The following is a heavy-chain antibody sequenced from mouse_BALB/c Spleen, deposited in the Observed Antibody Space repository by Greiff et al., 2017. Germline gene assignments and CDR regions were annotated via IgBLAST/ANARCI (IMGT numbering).Heavy chain of an antibody. CDR1: GFTFSDYY. CDR2: ISDGGSYT. V-gene: IGHV5-4*02. D-gene: IGHD2-10*02. CDR3: ARGEYGNSVFAY. J-gene: IGHJ3*01. Sequence: EVHLVESGGGLVKPGGSLKLSCAASGFTFSDYYMYWVRQTPEKRLEWVATISDGGSYTYYPDSVKGRFTISRDNAKNNLYLQMSSLKSEDTSMYYCARGEYGNSVFAYWGQGTLVTVSA.